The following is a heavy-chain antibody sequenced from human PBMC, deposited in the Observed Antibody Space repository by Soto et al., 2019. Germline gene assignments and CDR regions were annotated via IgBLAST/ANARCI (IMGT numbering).Heavy chain of an antibody. CDR3: ARDLGLGDSGPLGY. Sequence: PSETLSLTCTVSGGSISSGGYYWSWIRQHPGKGLEWIGYIYYSGSTYYNPSLKSRATISVDTSKNQFSLKLSSVTAADTAVYYCARDLGLGDSGPLGYWGQGTLVTVSS. V-gene: IGHV4-31*03. J-gene: IGHJ4*02. D-gene: IGHD1-26*01. CDR1: GGSISSGGYY. CDR2: IYYSGST.